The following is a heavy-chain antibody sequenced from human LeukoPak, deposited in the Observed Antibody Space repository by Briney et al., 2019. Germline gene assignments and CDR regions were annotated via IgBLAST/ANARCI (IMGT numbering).Heavy chain of an antibody. CDR1: GGSISSSSYY. Sequence: SETLSLTCTVSGGSISSSSYYWGWIRQPPGKGLEWIGSIYYSGSTYYNPSLKSRVTISVDTSKNQFSLKLSSVTAADTAVYYCASGTPEYVLLWFGETSFDYWGQGTLVTVSS. CDR2: IYYSGST. V-gene: IGHV4-39*07. D-gene: IGHD3-10*01. CDR3: ASGTPEYVLLWFGETSFDY. J-gene: IGHJ4*02.